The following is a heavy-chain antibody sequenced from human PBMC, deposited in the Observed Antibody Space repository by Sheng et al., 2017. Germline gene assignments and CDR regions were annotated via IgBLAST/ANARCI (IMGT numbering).Heavy chain of an antibody. Sequence: QVQLVESGGGVVQPGRSLRLSCAASGFTFSNYAMHWVRQAPGKGLDWVAVISYDGSVKYYADSVKGRFTISRDNSKNTLYLQMNSLRGEDTAVFYCARVTSPRDSGGYPPPAADYWGQGTLVTVSS. D-gene: IGHD3-22*01. V-gene: IGHV3-30*04. CDR2: ISYDGSVK. CDR1: GFTFSNYA. J-gene: IGHJ4*02. CDR3: ARVTSPRDSGGYPPPAADY.